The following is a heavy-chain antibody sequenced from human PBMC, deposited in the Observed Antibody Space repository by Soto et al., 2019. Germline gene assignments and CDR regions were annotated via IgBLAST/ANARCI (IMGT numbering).Heavy chain of an antibody. V-gene: IGHV4-31*03. D-gene: IGHD6-13*01. CDR3: ATAPYSSSWYDH. CDR2: IYFSGST. CDR1: GGSVNSGTYY. Sequence: SETLSLTCTVSGGSVNSGTYYWSWIRQHPGKGLEWIGYIYFSGSTYYNPSLKSRVTISLDTSQNQFTLDLTSMTAADTALYYCATAPYSSSWYDHWGQGTLVTVSS. J-gene: IGHJ5*02.